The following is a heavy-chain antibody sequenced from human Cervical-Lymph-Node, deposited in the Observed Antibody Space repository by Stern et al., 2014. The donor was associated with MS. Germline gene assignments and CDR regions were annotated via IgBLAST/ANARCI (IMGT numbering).Heavy chain of an antibody. CDR1: GYTFTSHA. CDR2: INTNTGNP. CDR3: ARDKSYYYYGMDV. J-gene: IGHJ6*02. V-gene: IGHV7-4-1*01. Sequence: QVQLLQSGSELKKPGASVKVSCKASGYTFTSHAMNWARQAPGQALECMGWINTNTGNPTYAQGFTGRFVFSLDTSVSTAYLQICSLKAEDTAVYYCARDKSYYYYGMDVWGQGTTVTVSS.